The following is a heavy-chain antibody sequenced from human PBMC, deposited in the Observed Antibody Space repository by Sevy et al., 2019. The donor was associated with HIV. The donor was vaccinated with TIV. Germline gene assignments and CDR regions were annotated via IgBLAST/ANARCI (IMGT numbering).Heavy chain of an antibody. D-gene: IGHD4-17*01. Sequence: ASVKVSCKVSGYTLTELSMHWVRQAPGKGREGMGAFDPEDGETIYAPKFQGRVTMTEDTSTDTAYMELSSLRSEDTAVYSCATVTTVTTSGYWFDPWGQGTLVTVSS. CDR2: FDPEDGET. J-gene: IGHJ5*02. CDR3: ATVTTVTTSGYWFDP. CDR1: GYTLTELS. V-gene: IGHV1-24*01.